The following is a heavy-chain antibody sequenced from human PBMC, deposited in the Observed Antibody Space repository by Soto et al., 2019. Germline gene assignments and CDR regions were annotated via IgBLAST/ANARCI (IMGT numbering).Heavy chain of an antibody. CDR2: ISAYNGNT. CDR1: GYTFTSYG. Sequence: ASVKVSCKASGYTFTSYGISWVRQAPGQGLEWMGWISAYNGNTNYAQKLQGRVTMTTDTSTSTTYMELRSLRSDDTAVYYCASGGGVVPAANGMDVWGQGTTVTVSS. V-gene: IGHV1-18*01. CDR3: ASGGGVVPAANGMDV. J-gene: IGHJ6*02. D-gene: IGHD2-2*01.